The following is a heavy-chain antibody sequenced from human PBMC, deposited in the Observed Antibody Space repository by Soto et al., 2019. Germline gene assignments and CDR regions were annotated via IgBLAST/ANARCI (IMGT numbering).Heavy chain of an antibody. CDR3: ARDRQIDYSNYVQGMDV. Sequence: PSETLSLTCTVSGGSISSGGYYWSRIRQHPGKGLEWIGYIYYSGSTYYNPSLKSRVTISVDTSKNQFSLKLSSVTAADTAVYYCARDRQIDYSNYVQGMDVWGQGTTVTVSS. CDR2: IYYSGST. D-gene: IGHD4-4*01. CDR1: GGSISSGGYY. V-gene: IGHV4-31*03. J-gene: IGHJ6*02.